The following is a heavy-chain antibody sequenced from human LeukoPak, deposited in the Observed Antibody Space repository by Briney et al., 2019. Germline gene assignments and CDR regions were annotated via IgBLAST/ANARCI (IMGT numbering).Heavy chain of an antibody. J-gene: IGHJ6*03. V-gene: IGHV4-39*07. D-gene: IGHD3-16*01. Sequence: SETLSLTCTVSGGSISSSSYYWGWIRQPPGKGLEWIGSIYFSGTTYYNPSLQSRVTISVDTAKNQFSLKVTSVTAADTAAYYCARHGGSTAYYYYYMDVWGKGTTVTVSS. CDR3: ARHGGSTAYYYYYMDV. CDR1: GGSISSSSYY. CDR2: IYFSGTT.